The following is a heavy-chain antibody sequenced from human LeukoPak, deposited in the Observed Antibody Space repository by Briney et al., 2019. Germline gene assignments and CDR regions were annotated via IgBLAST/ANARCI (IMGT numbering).Heavy chain of an antibody. J-gene: IGHJ5*02. D-gene: IGHD6-19*01. CDR2: INPRDSDT. CDR1: GYSFTNYW. CDR3: ARQATSSGWT. Sequence: GESLKISCKGSGYSFTNYWIGWVRQMPGKGLEWMGIINPRDSDTRYNPSFQGQVTISADTSISNAYLQWSSLKASDTAIYYCARQATSSGWTWGQGTLVTVSS. V-gene: IGHV5-51*01.